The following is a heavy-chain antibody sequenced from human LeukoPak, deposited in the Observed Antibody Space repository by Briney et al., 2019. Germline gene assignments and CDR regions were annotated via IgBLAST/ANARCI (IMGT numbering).Heavy chain of an antibody. CDR1: GGSISSYY. V-gene: IGHV4-59*01. Sequence: PSETLSLTCTVSGGSISSYYWSWIRQPPGKGLEWIGYIYYSGGTNYNPSLKSRVTISVDTSKNQFSLKLSSVTAGDTAVYYCARGAGVVGATFDYWGQGTLVTVSS. D-gene: IGHD1-26*01. CDR2: IYYSGGT. CDR3: ARGAGVVGATFDY. J-gene: IGHJ4*02.